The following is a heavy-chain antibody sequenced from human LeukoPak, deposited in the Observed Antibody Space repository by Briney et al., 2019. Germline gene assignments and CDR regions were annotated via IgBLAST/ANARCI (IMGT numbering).Heavy chain of an antibody. V-gene: IGHV4-39*01. J-gene: IGHJ5*02. CDR3: ARTYYDILTGSTLNWFDP. CDR2: IYYSGST. CDR1: GGSISSSSYY. Sequence: PSETLSLTCTVSGGSISSSSYYWGWIRQPPGKGLEWIVSIYYSGSTYYNPSLKSRVTISVDTSKNQFSLKLSSVTAADTAVYYCARTYYDILTGSTLNWFDPWGQGTLVTVSS. D-gene: IGHD3-9*01.